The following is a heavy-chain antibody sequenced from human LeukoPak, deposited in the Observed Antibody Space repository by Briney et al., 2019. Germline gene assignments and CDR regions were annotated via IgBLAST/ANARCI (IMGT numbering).Heavy chain of an antibody. V-gene: IGHV3-74*01. CDR3: ARDLGLRGST. J-gene: IGHJ5*02. Sequence: GGSLRLSCEVSGFTFSDSWMHWVRQTPGKGLVWVSRVYGDMSDISYADSVKGRFTISRDNAKNTVYLQMNSLRGEDTAVYYCARDLGLRGSTWGQGTLVTVSS. CDR2: VYGDMSDI. CDR1: GFTFSDSW. D-gene: IGHD4-23*01.